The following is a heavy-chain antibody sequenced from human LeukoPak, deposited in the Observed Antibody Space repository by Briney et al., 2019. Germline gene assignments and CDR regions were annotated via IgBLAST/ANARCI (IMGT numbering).Heavy chain of an antibody. D-gene: IGHD2-15*01. CDR2: IGTKTNNYAT. V-gene: IGHV3-73*01. CDR1: GFTFSGSA. Sequence: PGGSLRLSCAASGFTFSGSAMHWVRQASGKGLEWVGRIGTKTNNYATVYGVSVKGRFTISRDDSKNTAYLQMNSLKSEDTAVYYCSTDSALGAEYFQHWGQGTLVTVSS. J-gene: IGHJ1*01. CDR3: STDSALGAEYFQH.